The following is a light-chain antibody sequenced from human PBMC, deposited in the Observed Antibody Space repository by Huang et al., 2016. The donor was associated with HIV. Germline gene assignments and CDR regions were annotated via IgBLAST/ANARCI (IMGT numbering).Light chain of an antibody. CDR1: QSVSNSSNNKNA. V-gene: IGKV4-1*01. CDR3: QQYYNIPSLT. Sequence: DIVMTQSPDFLAVSLGERATINCKSSQSVSNSSNNKNALAWYQQKPGQPPKLLIYWASARESGVPDRFSGSGSGTDFTLIISSLQAEDVAVYYCQQYYNIPSLTFGGGTKVEIK. CDR2: WAS. J-gene: IGKJ4*01.